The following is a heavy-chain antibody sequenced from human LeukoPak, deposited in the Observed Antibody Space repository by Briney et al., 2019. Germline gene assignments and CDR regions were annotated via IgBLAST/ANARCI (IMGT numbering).Heavy chain of an antibody. J-gene: IGHJ4*02. Sequence: PGGSLRLSCAASGFTFSSYGMHWVRQAPGKGLEWVAVISYDGSNKYYADSVKGRFTISRDNSENTLYLQMNSLRAEDTAVYYCAKGGWSLYYFDYWGQGTLVTVSS. CDR3: AKGGWSLYYFDY. CDR1: GFTFSSYG. V-gene: IGHV3-30*18. CDR2: ISYDGSNK. D-gene: IGHD6-19*01.